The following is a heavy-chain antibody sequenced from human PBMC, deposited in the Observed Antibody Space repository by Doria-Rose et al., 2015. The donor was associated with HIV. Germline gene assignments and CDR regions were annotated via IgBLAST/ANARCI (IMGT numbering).Heavy chain of an antibody. J-gene: IGHJ5*02. Sequence: QVQLQESGPGLVKPSETLSLTCTVSGGSVASGTPYWDWIRQTPGNGPEWIGTIYYSGTTYYNPSLRGRVTISLHTSKNQYSLKLISVTAADTGVYYCAKQAVNWFDPWGQGTLVTVSS. CDR3: AKQAVNWFDP. CDR2: IYYSGTT. V-gene: IGHV4-39*01. CDR1: GGSVASGTPY. D-gene: IGHD6-25*01.